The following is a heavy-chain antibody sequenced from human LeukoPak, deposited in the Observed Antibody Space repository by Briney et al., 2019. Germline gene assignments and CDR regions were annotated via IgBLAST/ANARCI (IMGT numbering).Heavy chain of an antibody. CDR1: GYTFTGYY. CDR3: ARDRYSYGNLHFDY. J-gene: IGHJ4*02. CDR2: INPHSGIT. Sequence: ASVKVSCKASGYTFTGYYIHWLRQAPGQGLEWLGWINPHSGITSYAQKFRGRVSMTRDTSINTAFMELSSLRSDDTAVYYCARDRYSYGNLHFDYWGQGTLVTVSS. D-gene: IGHD5-18*01. V-gene: IGHV1-2*02.